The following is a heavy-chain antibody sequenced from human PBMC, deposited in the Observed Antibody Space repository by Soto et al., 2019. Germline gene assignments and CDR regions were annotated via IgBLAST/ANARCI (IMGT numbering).Heavy chain of an antibody. J-gene: IGHJ6*03. CDR3: ARDSGDQLVRRGFYYYYMDV. Sequence: GSLRLSCAASGVTFSSFSFNWVRQAPGKGLEWVAFILSNSASIYYADSVKGRFTISRDNAKNSLYLQMNSLKDEDTAVYYCARDSGDQLVRRGFYYYYMDVWGKGTTVTVSS. V-gene: IGHV3-21*01. D-gene: IGHD6-6*01. CDR1: GVTFSSFS. CDR2: ILSNSASI.